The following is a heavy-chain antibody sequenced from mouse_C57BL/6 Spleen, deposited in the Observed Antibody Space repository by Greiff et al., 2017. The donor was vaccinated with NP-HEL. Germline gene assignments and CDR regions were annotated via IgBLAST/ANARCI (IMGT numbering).Heavy chain of an antibody. J-gene: IGHJ4*01. CDR2: IHPSDSAP. CDR3: AITYGHHGFYAMDY. V-gene: IGHV1-74*01. CDR1: GYTFTSYW. Sequence: QVQLQQPGAELVKPGASVKVSCKASGYTFTSYWMHWVKQRPGQGLEWIGRIHPSDSAPNYNQKFKGKATLTVDKSSSTAYMQLSSLTSEDSAVYYCAITYGHHGFYAMDYWGQGTSVTVSS. D-gene: IGHD1-1*01.